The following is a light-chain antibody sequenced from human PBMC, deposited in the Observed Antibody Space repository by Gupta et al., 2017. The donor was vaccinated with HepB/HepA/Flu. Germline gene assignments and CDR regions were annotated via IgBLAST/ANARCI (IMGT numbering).Light chain of an antibody. CDR3: HHCYNSHT. Sequence: EIVLTQSPATLSLSPGERAALSCSDSQSVSSYLAWYQHKPGQAPRLIIYDVSNRATGIPGRFSGSGYGKDFTLTSGSRETEDFAVYYVHHCYNSHTFGQGTNLEIK. V-gene: IGKV3-11*01. CDR2: DVS. CDR1: QSVSSY. J-gene: IGKJ2*01.